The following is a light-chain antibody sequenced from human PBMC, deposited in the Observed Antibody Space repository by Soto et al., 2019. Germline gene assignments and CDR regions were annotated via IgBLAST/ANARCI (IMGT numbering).Light chain of an antibody. V-gene: IGKV1-5*01. CDR2: DAS. CDR1: QSISSW. J-gene: IGKJ1*01. CDR3: QQYNSYSWT. Sequence: DIQMTHSPSTLSASVGDRVTITCRASQSISSWLAWYQQKPGKAPKLLIYDASSLESGVPSRFSGSGSGTDFTLTINGLQPEDFATYYCQQYNSYSWTSCQGTK.